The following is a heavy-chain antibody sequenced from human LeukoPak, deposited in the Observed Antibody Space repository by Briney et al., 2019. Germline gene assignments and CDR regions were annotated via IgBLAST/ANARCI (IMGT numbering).Heavy chain of an antibody. CDR2: ISAYNGNT. Sequence: ASVTVSCKASGYTFTSYGISWVRQAPGQGLEWMGWISAYNGNTNYAQKLQGRVTMTTDTSTSTAYMELRSLRSDDTAVYYCARAQKTYYYDSSGYYFWGQGTLVTVS. V-gene: IGHV1-18*01. CDR1: GYTFTSYG. D-gene: IGHD3-22*01. J-gene: IGHJ4*02. CDR3: ARAQKTYYYDSSGYYF.